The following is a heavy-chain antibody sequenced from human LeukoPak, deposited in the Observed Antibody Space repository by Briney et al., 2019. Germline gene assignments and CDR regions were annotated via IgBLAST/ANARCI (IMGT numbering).Heavy chain of an antibody. Sequence: GASVKVSCKASGYTFTANHLYWVRQAPGQGLEFMGWFDPNSGGTNYAQKFQDRVTMTRDTSISTAYMELGRLTSDDTAIYYCARELGINAFDIWGQGTMVTVPS. CDR1: GYTFTANH. D-gene: IGHD7-27*01. J-gene: IGHJ3*02. V-gene: IGHV1-2*02. CDR3: ARELGINAFDI. CDR2: FDPNSGGT.